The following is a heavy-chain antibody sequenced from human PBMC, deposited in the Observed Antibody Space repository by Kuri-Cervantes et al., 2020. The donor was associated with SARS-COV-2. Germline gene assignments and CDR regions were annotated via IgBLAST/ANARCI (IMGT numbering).Heavy chain of an antibody. CDR2: IYTSGST. J-gene: IGHJ4*02. Sequence: LRLSCTVSGGSISSGSCYWSWIRQPAGKGLEWIGRIYTSGSTYYNPSLKSRVTISVDTSKNQFSLKLSSVTAADTAVYYCARRSSGWTIDYWGQGTLVTVSS. CDR3: ARRSSGWTIDY. CDR1: GGSISSGSCY. D-gene: IGHD6-19*01. V-gene: IGHV4-61*02.